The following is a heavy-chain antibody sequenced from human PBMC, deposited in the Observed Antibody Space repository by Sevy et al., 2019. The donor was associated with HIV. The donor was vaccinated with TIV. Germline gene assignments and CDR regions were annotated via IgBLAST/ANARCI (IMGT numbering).Heavy chain of an antibody. CDR1: GFTFSTYA. D-gene: IGHD4-17*01. Sequence: GGSLRLSCAASGFTFSTYAMHWVRQAPDKGLEWVAVISYDGSNKYHADSVKGRFTISRDNSKNTLYLQMNSLRAEDTAVYYCARDHEFYDYGDYGPTFFPDYWGQGNLVTVSS. CDR3: ARDHEFYDYGDYGPTFFPDY. V-gene: IGHV3-30-3*01. CDR2: ISYDGSNK. J-gene: IGHJ4*02.